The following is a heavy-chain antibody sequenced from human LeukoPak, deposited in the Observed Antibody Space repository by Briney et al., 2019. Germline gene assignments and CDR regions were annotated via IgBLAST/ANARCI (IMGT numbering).Heavy chain of an antibody. CDR1: GFTFSSYG. CDR3: ARDGLKTTVVTPAFDI. V-gene: IGHV3-33*01. Sequence: GGSLRLSCAASGFTFSSYGMHWVRQAPGKGLEWVAVIWYDGSNKYYADSVKGRFTISRDNSKNTLYLQMNSLRAEDTAVYYCARDGLKTTVVTPAFDIWGQGTMVTVSS. CDR2: IWYDGSNK. J-gene: IGHJ3*02. D-gene: IGHD4-23*01.